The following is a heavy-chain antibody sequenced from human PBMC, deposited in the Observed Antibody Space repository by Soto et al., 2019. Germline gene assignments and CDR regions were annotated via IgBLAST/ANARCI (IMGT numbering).Heavy chain of an antibody. V-gene: IGHV3-48*02. J-gene: IGHJ6*02. D-gene: IGHD3-22*01. CDR1: GFTFNIYD. CDR3: ARDFGYDDV. CDR2: ISRTGSTI. Sequence: SGGSLRLSCAASGFTFNIYDMNWVRQAPGKGLEWVSYISRTGSTIYYADSVKGRFTISRDNARSSVFLQMHSLRHEDTAVYYCARDFGYDDVWGQGTTVTVSS.